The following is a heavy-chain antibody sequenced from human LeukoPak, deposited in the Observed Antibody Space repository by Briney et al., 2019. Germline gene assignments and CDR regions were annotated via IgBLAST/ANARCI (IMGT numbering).Heavy chain of an antibody. J-gene: IGHJ4*02. CDR2: ISGSGGST. CDR3: ARVVALYSTSSGFDY. CDR1: GFTFSSYA. V-gene: IGHV3-23*01. D-gene: IGHD6-6*01. Sequence: GGSLRLSCAASGFTFSSYAMSWVRQAPGKGLEWVSAISGSGGSTYYADSVKGRFTISRDNSKNTLYLQMNSLRPEDTAVYYCARVVALYSTSSGFDYWGQGTLVTVSS.